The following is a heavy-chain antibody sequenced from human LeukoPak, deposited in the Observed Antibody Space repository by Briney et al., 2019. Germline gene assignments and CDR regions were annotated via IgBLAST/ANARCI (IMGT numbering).Heavy chain of an antibody. Sequence: ASVKVSCKASGYTFTGYYMHWVRQAPGQGLEWMGWINPNSGGTNYAQKFQGRVTMTRDTSISTAYMELSRLRSDDTAVYYCARDTHDILTDNNWFDPWGQGTLVTVSS. V-gene: IGHV1-2*02. D-gene: IGHD3-9*01. J-gene: IGHJ5*02. CDR3: ARDTHDILTDNNWFDP. CDR1: GYTFTGYY. CDR2: INPNSGGT.